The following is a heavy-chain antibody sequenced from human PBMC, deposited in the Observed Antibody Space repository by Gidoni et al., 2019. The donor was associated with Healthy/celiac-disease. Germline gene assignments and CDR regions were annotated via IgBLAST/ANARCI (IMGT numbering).Heavy chain of an antibody. CDR1: GVTSSSYG. CDR2: ISYDGSNK. CDR3: AKDRGAYGDYGVDY. Sequence: QVQLVESGGGVVQPGRSLSLSCAAAGVTSSSYGMHWVRQAPGKGLEWVAVISYDGSNKYYADSVKGRFTISRDNSKNTLYLQMNSLRAEDTAVYYCAKDRGAYGDYGVDYWGQGTLVTVSS. J-gene: IGHJ4*02. V-gene: IGHV3-30*18. D-gene: IGHD4-17*01.